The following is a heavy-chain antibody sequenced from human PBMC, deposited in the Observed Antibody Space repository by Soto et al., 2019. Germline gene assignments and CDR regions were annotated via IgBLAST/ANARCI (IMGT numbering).Heavy chain of an antibody. D-gene: IGHD3-10*01. CDR3: ARVRYGSGNYLHTFDY. CDR1: GGSISSYY. Sequence: SETLSLTCTVSGGSISSYYWSWIRQPPGKGLEWIGYIYYSGSTTNYNPSLKSRVTISVDTSKTQFSLKLSSVTAADTAVYYCARVRYGSGNYLHTFDYWGPGTLVTVSS. CDR2: IYYSGSTT. V-gene: IGHV4-59*01. J-gene: IGHJ4*02.